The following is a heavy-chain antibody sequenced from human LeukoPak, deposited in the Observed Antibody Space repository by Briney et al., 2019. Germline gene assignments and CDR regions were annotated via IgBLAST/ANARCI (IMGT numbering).Heavy chain of an antibody. CDR3: ARDLESAAAGTFGY. D-gene: IGHD6-13*01. J-gene: IGHJ4*02. CDR1: GGSISSYY. CDR2: IYYSGST. V-gene: IGHV4-59*01. Sequence: SETLSLTCTVSGGSISSYYWSWIRQPPGKGLEWIGYIYYSGSTNYNPSLKSRVTISVDTSRNQFSLKLSSVTAADTAVYYCARDLESAAAGTFGYWGQGTLVTVSS.